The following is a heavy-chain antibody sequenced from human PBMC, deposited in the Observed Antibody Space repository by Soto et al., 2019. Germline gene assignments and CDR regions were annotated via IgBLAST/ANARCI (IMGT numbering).Heavy chain of an antibody. D-gene: IGHD3-10*01. Sequence: QVQVVESGGGVVQPGRSLRLSCAASGFTFSNYGMHWVRQAPGKGLDWVAVISYDGSIEYYSESVKGRFTMSRDNSENTVYLQMNSLRTEDTAVYFCGRDWVWLGAHTIENWCQGTLVTVSS. V-gene: IGHV3-30*03. J-gene: IGHJ4*02. CDR2: ISYDGSIE. CDR1: GFTFSNYG. CDR3: GRDWVWLGAHTIEN.